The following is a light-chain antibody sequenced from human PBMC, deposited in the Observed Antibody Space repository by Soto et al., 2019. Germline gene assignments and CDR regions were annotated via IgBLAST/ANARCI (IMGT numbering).Light chain of an antibody. CDR1: QSVSSGY. J-gene: IGKJ1*01. Sequence: EIVLTQSPGTLSLSPGERATLSCRASQSVSSGYLAWYQQKPGQAPRLLINGASTRATGIPDRFGVSGSGTDFSLTISRLEPEDFAVYYFQHYGTSPWTFGQGTKVEIK. CDR3: QHYGTSPWT. CDR2: GAS. V-gene: IGKV3-20*01.